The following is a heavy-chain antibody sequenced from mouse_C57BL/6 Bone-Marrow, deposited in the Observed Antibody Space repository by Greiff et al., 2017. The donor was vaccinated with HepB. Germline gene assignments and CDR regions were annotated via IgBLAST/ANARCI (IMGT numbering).Heavy chain of an antibody. CDR2: IDPSDSYT. V-gene: IGHV1-59*01. CDR1: GYTFTSYW. J-gene: IGHJ1*03. CDR3: ARRNYGSSYWYFDV. Sequence: QVQLQQPGAELVRPGTSVKLSCKASGYTFTSYWMHWVKQRPGQGLEWIGVIDPSDSYTNYNQKFKGKATLTVDKSSSTAYMELRSLTSEDTAVYYCARRNYGSSYWYFDVWGTGTTVTVSA. D-gene: IGHD1-1*01.